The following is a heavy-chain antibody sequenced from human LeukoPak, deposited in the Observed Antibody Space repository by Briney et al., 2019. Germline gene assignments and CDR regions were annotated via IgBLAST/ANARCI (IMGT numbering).Heavy chain of an antibody. V-gene: IGHV3-33*08. J-gene: IGHJ4*02. CDR1: GFTFSSYG. CDR3: ARGTSGGDYYESPI. CDR2: IWCDGSNE. D-gene: IGHD3-22*01. Sequence: PGGSLRLSCAASGFTFSSYGMHWVRQAPGKGLEWVAVIWCDGSNEYYADSVKGRFTISRDNSKNTLYLQMNSLRAEDTAVYYCARGTSGGDYYESPIWGQGTLVTVSS.